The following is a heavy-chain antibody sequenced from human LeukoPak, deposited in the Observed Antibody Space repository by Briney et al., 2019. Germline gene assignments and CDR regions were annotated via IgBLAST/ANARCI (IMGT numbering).Heavy chain of an antibody. V-gene: IGHV1-2*02. CDR2: INPNSGGT. Sequence: ASVKASCKASGYTFTGYYMHWVRRAPGQGLEWMGWINPNSGGTNYAQKFQGRVTMTRDTSISTAYMELSRLRSDDTAVYYCARDRQYYDSSGLFDYWGQGTLVTVSS. CDR3: ARDRQYYDSSGLFDY. CDR1: GYTFTGYY. J-gene: IGHJ4*02. D-gene: IGHD3-22*01.